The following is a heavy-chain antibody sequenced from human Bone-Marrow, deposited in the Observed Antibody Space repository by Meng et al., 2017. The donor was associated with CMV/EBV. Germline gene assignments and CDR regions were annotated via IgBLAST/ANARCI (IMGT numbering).Heavy chain of an antibody. Sequence: GESLKISCAASRFIFSSYTMNWVRQAPGKGLEWVSSISTSSSYIFYADSVKGRFTISRDNAKNSLYLQMNSLRAEDTAVYYCARETTGDYCDYWGQGTLVTVPS. J-gene: IGHJ4*02. D-gene: IGHD7-27*01. CDR1: RFIFSSYT. CDR2: ISTSSSYI. V-gene: IGHV3-21*06. CDR3: ARETTGDYCDY.